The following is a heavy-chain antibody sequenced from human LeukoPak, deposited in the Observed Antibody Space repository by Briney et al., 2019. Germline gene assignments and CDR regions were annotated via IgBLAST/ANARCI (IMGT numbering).Heavy chain of an antibody. CDR3: ARATVQYCSSTSCSTHRYFDY. J-gene: IGHJ4*02. Sequence: GESLKISCKGSGYSFTSYWIGWVRQMPGKGLERIGIIYYGDYDTRYSPAFQGQVTISADKSISTAYLQWSSLKASDTAMYYCARATVQYCSSTSCSTHRYFDYWGQGTLVTVSS. CDR2: IYYGDYDT. CDR1: GYSFTSYW. V-gene: IGHV5-51*01. D-gene: IGHD2-2*02.